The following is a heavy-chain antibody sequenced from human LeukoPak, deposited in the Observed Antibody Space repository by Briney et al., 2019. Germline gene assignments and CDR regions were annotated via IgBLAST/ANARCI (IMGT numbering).Heavy chain of an antibody. CDR2: IYYSGST. V-gene: IGHV4-31*03. J-gene: IGHJ4*02. CDR3: AIVLSVGATEEVVDY. Sequence: SETLSLTCTVSGGSVSSGGYYWSWIRQHPGKGLEWIGYIYYSGSTYYNPSLKSRVTISVDTSKNQFSLKLSSVTAADTAVYYCAIVLSVGATEEVVDYWGQGTLVTVSS. D-gene: IGHD1-26*01. CDR1: GGSVSSGGYY.